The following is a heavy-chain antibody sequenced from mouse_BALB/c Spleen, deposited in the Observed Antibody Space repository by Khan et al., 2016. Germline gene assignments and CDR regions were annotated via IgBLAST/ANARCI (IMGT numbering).Heavy chain of an antibody. CDR3: ASAGYYSWFAF. Sequence: VQLQQSGPEMVKPGASVKMSCKASGYTFTTYVMHWVKQKPGQGLEWIGYIHPDNDDSKYGEKFKGKATLTSDKSSSTAYLEFSSLTSEDSAVXYCASAGYYSWFAFWGQGTLVTVSA. D-gene: IGHD2-12*01. J-gene: IGHJ3*01. CDR1: GYTFTTYV. V-gene: IGHV1S136*01. CDR2: IHPDNDDS.